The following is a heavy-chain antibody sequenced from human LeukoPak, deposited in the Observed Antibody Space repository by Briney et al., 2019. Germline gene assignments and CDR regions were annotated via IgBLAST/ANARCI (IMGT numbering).Heavy chain of an antibody. CDR2: MQYDGSDK. CDR3: AKDQVLLWS. Sequence: PGRSLRLSCVVSGFTFSHYSMHWVRQAPGKGLEWVTFMQYDGSDKFYADSVKGRFTISRDNSKNTVYLQMNSLRTEDTAVYYCAKDQVLLWSWGQGTLVTVSS. V-gene: IGHV3-30*02. CDR1: GFTFSHYS. D-gene: IGHD3-10*01. J-gene: IGHJ5*02.